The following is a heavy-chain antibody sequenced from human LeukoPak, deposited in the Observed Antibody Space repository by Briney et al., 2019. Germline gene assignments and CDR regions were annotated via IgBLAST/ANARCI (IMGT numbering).Heavy chain of an antibody. Sequence: PSETLSLTCGVYGVSFSGYYWSWIRQPPGKGLEWSGEINHSGSTNYNPSLKSRATISVDTSKSQFSLKLSSVTAADTAVYYCASLRGTSFYYDSGGYLGYWGQGTLVTVPS. J-gene: IGHJ4*02. CDR3: ASLRGTSFYYDSGGYLGY. V-gene: IGHV4-34*01. CDR2: INHSGST. CDR1: GVSFSGYY. D-gene: IGHD3-22*01.